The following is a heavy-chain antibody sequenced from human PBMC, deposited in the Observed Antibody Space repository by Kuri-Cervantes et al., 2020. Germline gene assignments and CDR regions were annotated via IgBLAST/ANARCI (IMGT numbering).Heavy chain of an antibody. CDR2: ISSSGSTI. Sequence: GGSLRLSCVASGFTFSSYEMNWVRQAPGKGLEWVSYISSSGSTIYYADSVKGRFTISRDNAKNSLYLQMNSLRAEDTAVYYCARGLVGSSWYDYFDYWGQGTLVTVSS. CDR1: GFTFSSYE. J-gene: IGHJ4*02. V-gene: IGHV3-48*03. CDR3: ARGLVGSSWYDYFDY. D-gene: IGHD6-13*01.